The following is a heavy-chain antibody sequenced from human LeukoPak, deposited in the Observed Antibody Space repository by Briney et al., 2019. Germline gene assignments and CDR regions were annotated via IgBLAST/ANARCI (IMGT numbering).Heavy chain of an antibody. V-gene: IGHV3-30-3*01. CDR2: ISYDGSNK. Sequence: GGSLRLSCAASGFTFSSYAMHWVRQAPGKGLEWVAVISYDGSNKYCADSVKGRFTISRDNSKNTLYLQMNSLRAEDTAVYYCARSEVIAVADVYFDYWGQGTLVTVSS. D-gene: IGHD6-19*01. J-gene: IGHJ4*02. CDR1: GFTFSSYA. CDR3: ARSEVIAVADVYFDY.